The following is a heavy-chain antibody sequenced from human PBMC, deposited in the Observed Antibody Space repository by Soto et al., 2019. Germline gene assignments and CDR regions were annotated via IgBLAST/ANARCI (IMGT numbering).Heavy chain of an antibody. J-gene: IGHJ6*02. D-gene: IGHD2-2*02. V-gene: IGHV1-2*02. CDR1: GYTFSGYY. Sequence: QEQLVQSGAEVKKPGASVKVSCKASGYTFSGYYIHWLRQAPGQGLEWMGWINPNSGGTNYAQKFQGRVTVTRDTPTSTAYMELSRLTSDDTAVYYCARSLTEGYCTITGCYTRPLYGMDVWGQETTVTVSS. CDR3: ARSLTEGYCTITGCYTRPLYGMDV. CDR2: INPNSGGT.